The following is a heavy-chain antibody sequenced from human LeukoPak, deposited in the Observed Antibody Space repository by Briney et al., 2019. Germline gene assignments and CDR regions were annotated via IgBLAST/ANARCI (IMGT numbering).Heavy chain of an antibody. CDR1: GGSISTSNYY. V-gene: IGHV4-39*07. CDR2: INHSGST. CDR3: ARRAWSIIAVAGRGNFDY. Sequence: SETLSLTCTVSGGSISTSNYYWGWIRQPPGKGLEWIGEINHSGSTNYNPSLKSRVTISVDTSKNQFSLKLSSVTAADTAVYYCARRAWSIIAVAGRGNFDYWGQGTLVTVSS. D-gene: IGHD6-19*01. J-gene: IGHJ4*02.